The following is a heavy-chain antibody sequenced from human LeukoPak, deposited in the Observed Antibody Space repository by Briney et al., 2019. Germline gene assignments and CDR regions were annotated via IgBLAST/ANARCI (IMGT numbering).Heavy chain of an antibody. D-gene: IGHD1-20*01. CDR2: FDPEDGET. CDR3: ATFGITGTESDY. Sequence: ASVKVSCKVSGYTLTELSMHWVRQAPGKGLEWMGGFDPEDGETIYAQKFQGRVTMTEDTSTDTAYMELSSLRSEDTAVYYCATFGITGTESDYWGQGTLVTVSS. J-gene: IGHJ4*02. CDR1: GYTLTELS. V-gene: IGHV1-24*01.